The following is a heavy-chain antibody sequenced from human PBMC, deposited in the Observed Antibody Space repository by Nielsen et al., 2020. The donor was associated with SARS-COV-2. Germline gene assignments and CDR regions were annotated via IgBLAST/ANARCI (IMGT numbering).Heavy chain of an antibody. CDR3: ARGHLVVVPSPILGLGPFFYSFYLDV. V-gene: IGHV4-4*02. J-gene: IGHJ6*03. CDR1: GDSFSSHDW. D-gene: IGHD2-2*02. CDR2: VSHSGST. Sequence: SETLSLTCAVSGDSFSSHDWWTWVRPSPGTGLEWIGEVSHSGSTNYSPSLKSRVTLSMDKSRRQFSLRLASVSAADTAVYFCARGHLVVVPSPILGLGPFFYSFYLDVWGKGTTVIVSS.